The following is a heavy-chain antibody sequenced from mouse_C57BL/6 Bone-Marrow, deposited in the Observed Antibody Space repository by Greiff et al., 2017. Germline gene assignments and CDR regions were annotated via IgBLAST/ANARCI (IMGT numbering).Heavy chain of an antibody. CDR1: GFTFSSYT. J-gene: IGHJ4*01. Sequence: EVKVVESGGGLVKPGGSLKLSCAASGFTFSSYTMSWVRQTPEKRLEWVATISGGGGNTYYPDSVKGRFTISRDNAKNTLYLQMSSLRSEDTDLSYCARPANYYGSPYAMDYWGQGTSVTVSS. V-gene: IGHV5-9*01. CDR2: ISGGGGNT. CDR3: ARPANYYGSPYAMDY. D-gene: IGHD1-1*01.